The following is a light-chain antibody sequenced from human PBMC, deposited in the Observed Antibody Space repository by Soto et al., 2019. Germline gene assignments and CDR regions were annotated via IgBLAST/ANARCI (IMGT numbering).Light chain of an antibody. CDR1: QSISNN. J-gene: IGKJ4*01. CDR3: QQSYTMPRT. V-gene: IGKV1-39*01. CDR2: GAS. Sequence: RMSQSPSSLSGSVGDRGTITCRASQSISNNLVWYQQRIGKAPKLLIYGASSLKTGVPSRFSGSGSGTDITLTISSLQPEDFAPYYGQQSYTMPRTFGGGTKVEIK.